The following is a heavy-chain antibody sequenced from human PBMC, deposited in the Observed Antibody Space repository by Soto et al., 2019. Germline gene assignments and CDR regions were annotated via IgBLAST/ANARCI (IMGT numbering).Heavy chain of an antibody. V-gene: IGHV3-23*01. Sequence: EVQLLESGGGLVQPGGSLRLSCVVSGIDFSNYAMTWVRQAPGKGLEWVAISSTSGRSTYHADSVRGRFTISRDNSKNTLYLQMHSLTAEDTAVYYCARDGGGFGELLLNSYDAFDLWGQGKLVTVSS. CDR1: GIDFSNYA. D-gene: IGHD3-10*01. CDR3: ARDGGGFGELLLNSYDAFDL. CDR2: SSTSGRST. J-gene: IGHJ3*01.